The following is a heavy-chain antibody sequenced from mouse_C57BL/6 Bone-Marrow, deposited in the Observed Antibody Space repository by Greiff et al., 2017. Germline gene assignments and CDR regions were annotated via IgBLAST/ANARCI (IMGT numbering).Heavy chain of an antibody. Sequence: VQLQQPGAELVKPGASVKLSCKASGYTFTSYWMHWVKQRPGQGLEWIGVIHPNGGSTNYNEKFKSKATLTVDKSSSTAYMQLSSLTSEDSAVYYGVRLNDNDGSSYWYFDDWGKGTTVTVSS. CDR3: VRLNDNDGSSYWYFDD. CDR2: IHPNGGST. J-gene: IGHJ1*03. CDR1: GYTFTSYW. V-gene: IGHV1-64*01. D-gene: IGHD1-1*01.